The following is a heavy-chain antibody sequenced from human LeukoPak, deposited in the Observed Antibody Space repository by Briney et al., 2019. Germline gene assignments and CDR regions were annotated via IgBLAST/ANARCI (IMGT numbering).Heavy chain of an antibody. D-gene: IGHD6-13*01. CDR2: INPNNGDT. CDR1: GYTFTAYY. CDR3: ARDVEFASGTDFPY. J-gene: IGHJ4*02. V-gene: IGHV1-2*02. Sequence: ASVKVSRKASGYTFTAYYLHWVRQAPGQGLEWMAWINPNNGDTKCAQNFQGRVTMTRDTSISTAYMELSRLTSDDTAVYFCARDVEFASGTDFPYWGQGTLVTVS.